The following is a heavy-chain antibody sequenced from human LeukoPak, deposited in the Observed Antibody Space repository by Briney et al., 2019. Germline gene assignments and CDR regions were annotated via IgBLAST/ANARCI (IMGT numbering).Heavy chain of an antibody. D-gene: IGHD1-26*01. Sequence: PSETLSLTCTVSGGSISSSSYYWGWIRQPPGKGLEWIGSIYYSGSTIYNPSLQSRVTISVDTSKNQFSLKLRSVTAADTAVYYCARHVYGIVGATISDYWGQGTLVTVSS. J-gene: IGHJ4*02. CDR1: GGSISSSSYY. CDR2: IYYSGST. V-gene: IGHV4-39*01. CDR3: ARHVYGIVGATISDY.